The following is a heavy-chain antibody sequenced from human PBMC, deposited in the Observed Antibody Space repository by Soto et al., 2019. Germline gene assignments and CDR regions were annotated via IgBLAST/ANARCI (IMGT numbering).Heavy chain of an antibody. Sequence: SETLSLTCTVSGGSISSYYWSWIRQPPGKGLEWIGYIYYSGSTNYNPSLKSRVTISVDTSKNQFSLKLSSVTAADTAVYYCAIGGAAAGSFYYYYYYYMAVRGKGTTVTVSS. CDR1: GGSISSYY. CDR3: AIGGAAAGSFYYYYYYYMAV. D-gene: IGHD6-13*01. J-gene: IGHJ6*03. V-gene: IGHV4-59*01. CDR2: IYYSGST.